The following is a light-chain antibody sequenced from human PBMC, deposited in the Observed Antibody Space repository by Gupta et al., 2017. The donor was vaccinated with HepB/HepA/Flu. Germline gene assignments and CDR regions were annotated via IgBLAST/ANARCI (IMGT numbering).Light chain of an antibody. J-gene: IGLJ1*01. CDR2: DVN. Sequence: QSALPQPASVSGSLGPSITISCTGTNRDVGGQNYVSWYQHHPGQVPKLIIYDVNDRPSGIANRFSGSKSGNTASLTISGLQAEDEADYYCSSYSYSNTLSYIFGTGTKVSVL. V-gene: IGLV2-14*03. CDR1: NRDVGGQNY. CDR3: SSYSYSNTLSYI.